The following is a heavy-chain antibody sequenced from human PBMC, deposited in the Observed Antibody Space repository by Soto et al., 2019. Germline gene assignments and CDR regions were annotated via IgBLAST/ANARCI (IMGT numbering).Heavy chain of an antibody. Sequence: GGSLRLSCAASGFTFSSYSMNWFRQAPGKGLEWVSYISSSSSTIYYADSVKGRFTISRDNAKNSLYLQMNSLRDEDTAVYYCASLRHYYDSSGYYPLGVDYWGQGTLVTVSS. CDR3: ASLRHYYDSSGYYPLGVDY. CDR1: GFTFSSYS. CDR2: ISSSSSTI. D-gene: IGHD3-22*01. V-gene: IGHV3-48*02. J-gene: IGHJ4*02.